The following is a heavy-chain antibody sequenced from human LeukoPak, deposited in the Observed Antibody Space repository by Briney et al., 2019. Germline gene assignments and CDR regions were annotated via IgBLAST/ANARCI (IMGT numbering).Heavy chain of an antibody. CDR1: GFTFSNYG. V-gene: IGHV3-30*02. Sequence: GGSLRLSCAASGFTFSNYGMHWVRQAPSKGLEWVAFIRYDGSNKYYADSVKGRFTISRDNSKNTLYLQMNSLRAEDTAIYYCAKDIRAYSTSGGFDYWGQGTLVTVSS. D-gene: IGHD6-6*01. CDR3: AKDIRAYSTSGGFDY. CDR2: IRYDGSNK. J-gene: IGHJ4*02.